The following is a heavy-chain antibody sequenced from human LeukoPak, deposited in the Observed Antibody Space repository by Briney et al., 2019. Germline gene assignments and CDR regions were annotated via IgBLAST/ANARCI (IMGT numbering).Heavy chain of an antibody. D-gene: IGHD2-21*01. V-gene: IGHV4-4*08. CDR3: ARVGYCGGDCYPNYYYYMDV. CDR2: IYHSGTT. Sequence: KSSETLSLSCTVSGGSISSYYWGWVRQPPGRGLEWIASIYHSGTTNYNPSLKGRVTISIDTSKNQISLKLRSVTASDTAVYYCARVGYCGGDCYPNYYYYMDVRGKGTTVTVSS. J-gene: IGHJ6*03. CDR1: GGSISSYY.